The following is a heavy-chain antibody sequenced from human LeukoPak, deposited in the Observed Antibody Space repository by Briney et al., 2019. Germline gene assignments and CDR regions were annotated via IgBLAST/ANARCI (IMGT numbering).Heavy chain of an antibody. Sequence: GGSLRLSCEASGFAYSNYFMTGVRQARGKGLEGVVNIKKDGSEQNYVDSVKCRFTISRDNAKNLMYLQMDSLRAEDTAVYYCAGSSSGHDGSGYRPFDYWGQGTLVTVSS. J-gene: IGHJ4*02. D-gene: IGHD3-22*01. CDR1: GFAYSNYF. CDR2: IKKDGSEQ. CDR3: AGSSSGHDGSGYRPFDY. V-gene: IGHV3-7*01.